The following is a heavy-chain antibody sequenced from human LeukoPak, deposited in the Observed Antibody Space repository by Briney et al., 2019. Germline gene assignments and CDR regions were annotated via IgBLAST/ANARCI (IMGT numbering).Heavy chain of an antibody. J-gene: IGHJ3*02. D-gene: IGHD3-10*01. CDR2: IYRGGYT. V-gene: IGHV3-66*01. Sequence: GGSLRLSCAVSGFTVSSDFMSWVRQAPGKGLEWVSGIYRGGYTSYVDSVKCRFTISRDNSKNTLSLQMNSLRAEDTAVYYCARTRTFGETSDAFDIWGQGTMVTVSS. CDR3: ARTRTFGETSDAFDI. CDR1: GFTVSSDF.